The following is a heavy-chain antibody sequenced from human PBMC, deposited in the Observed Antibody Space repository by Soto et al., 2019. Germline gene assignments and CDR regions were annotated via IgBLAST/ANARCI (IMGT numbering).Heavy chain of an antibody. CDR1: GDSVSTNGAA. CDR3: AGQGDSSGYYPGDWFDP. J-gene: IGHJ5*02. CDR2: TYYRSKWYN. D-gene: IGHD3-22*01. Sequence: SETLSLTCAISGDSVSTNGAAWNWIRQSPSRGLEWLGRTYYRSKWYNDYAVSVKSRIIINPDTSKNQFSLQLNSVTPDDTAVYYCAGQGDSSGYYPGDWFDPWGQGTLVTVSS. V-gene: IGHV6-1*01.